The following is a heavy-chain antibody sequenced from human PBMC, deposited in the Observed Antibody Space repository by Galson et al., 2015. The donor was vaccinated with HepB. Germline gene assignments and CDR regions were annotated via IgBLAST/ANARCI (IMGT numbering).Heavy chain of an antibody. V-gene: IGHV3-30*02. CDR3: AKERHQPAYWYFDL. CDR2: IRYDGSNK. Sequence: SLRLSCAASGFTFSSYGMHWVRQAPGKGLEWVAFIRYDGSNKYYADSVKGRFTISRDNSKNTLYLQMNSLRAEDTAVYYYAKERHQPAYWYFDLWGRGTLVTVSS. J-gene: IGHJ2*01. CDR1: GFTFSSYG.